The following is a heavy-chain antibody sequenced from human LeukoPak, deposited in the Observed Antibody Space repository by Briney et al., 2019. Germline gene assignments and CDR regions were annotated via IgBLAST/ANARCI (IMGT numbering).Heavy chain of an antibody. J-gene: IGHJ6*02. CDR3: ARGRITMIVVVITTPASPAFHYGMDV. CDR2: IIPIFGTA. CDR1: GYTFTSYY. Sequence: SVKVSCKASGYTFTSYYMHWVRQAPGQGLEWMGGIIPIFGTANYAQKFQGRVTITADESTSTAYMELSSLRSEDTAVYYCARGRITMIVVVITTPASPAFHYGMDVWGQGTTDTVSS. V-gene: IGHV1-69*13. D-gene: IGHD3-22*01.